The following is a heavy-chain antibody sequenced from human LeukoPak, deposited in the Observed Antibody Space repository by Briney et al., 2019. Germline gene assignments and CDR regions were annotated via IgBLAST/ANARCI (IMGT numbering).Heavy chain of an antibody. CDR3: ARDSPPVAVAGFDS. Sequence: GGSLRLSCAASGFTFSNFWVNWVRQAPGKGLEWVANINQDGSESHYVDSVKGRFTIFRDNAQNSLYLQMTSLRAEDTAVYYCARDSPPVAVAGFDSWGQGTLVTVSS. CDR1: GFTFSNFW. CDR2: INQDGSES. V-gene: IGHV3-7*01. D-gene: IGHD6-19*01. J-gene: IGHJ4*02.